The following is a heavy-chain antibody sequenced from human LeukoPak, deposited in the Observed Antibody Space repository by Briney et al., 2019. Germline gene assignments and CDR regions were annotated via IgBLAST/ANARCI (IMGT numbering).Heavy chain of an antibody. D-gene: IGHD1-26*01. CDR2: IYPGDSDT. Sequence: GESLKISCKGSGYSFTSYWIGWVRQMPGKGLEWMGIIYPGDSDTRYSPSFQGQVTISADKSISTAYLQWSSLKASDTAMYYCARLVGAMAAPRLFDPWGQGTLVTVSS. V-gene: IGHV5-51*01. CDR3: ARLVGAMAAPRLFDP. CDR1: GYSFTSYW. J-gene: IGHJ5*02.